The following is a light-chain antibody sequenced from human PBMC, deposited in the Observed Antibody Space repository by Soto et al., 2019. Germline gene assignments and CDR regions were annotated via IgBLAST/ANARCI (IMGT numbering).Light chain of an antibody. J-gene: IGLJ2*01. CDR1: SSDVGGYKY. CDR2: EVS. Sequence: QSALTQPASVSGSPGQSITISCTGTSSDVGGYKYASWYQQHPGKAPKVMIYEVSNRPSGVSNRFSGSKSGNTASLTISGLQAEDEADYYCSSYTSSSTVVFGGGTKVTVL. CDR3: SSYTSSSTVV. V-gene: IGLV2-14*01.